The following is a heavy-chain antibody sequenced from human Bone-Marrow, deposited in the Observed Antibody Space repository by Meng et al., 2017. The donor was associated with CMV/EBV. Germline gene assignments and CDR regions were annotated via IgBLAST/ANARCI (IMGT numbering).Heavy chain of an antibody. D-gene: IGHD6-6*01. J-gene: IGHJ4*02. Sequence: GESLKISCKGSGYRFTTYWIAWVRQMPGKGLEWMGIIYPADSDTRYSPSFQGQDTISADKSISTAYLQWSSLKASDAAMYYCARLEYSSSEGDYWGQGTLVTVSS. CDR1: GYRFTTYW. CDR3: ARLEYSSSEGDY. V-gene: IGHV5-51*01. CDR2: IYPADSDT.